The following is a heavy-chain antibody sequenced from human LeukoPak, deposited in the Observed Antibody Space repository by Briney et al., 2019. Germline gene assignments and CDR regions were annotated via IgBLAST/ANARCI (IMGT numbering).Heavy chain of an antibody. CDR2: IYPGESDT. CDR1: GYRFTSYW. V-gene: IGHV5-51*01. Sequence: GESLKISSKGSGYRFTSYWIGGGRPMPGKGLEWMGIIYPGESDTSYSPSFQGQVTISEDNSISTACVQWTSLRASDRAMYYCARHRDYGDYSAFDYGGQGTLVTVPS. D-gene: IGHD4-17*01. CDR3: ARHRDYGDYSAFDY. J-gene: IGHJ4*02.